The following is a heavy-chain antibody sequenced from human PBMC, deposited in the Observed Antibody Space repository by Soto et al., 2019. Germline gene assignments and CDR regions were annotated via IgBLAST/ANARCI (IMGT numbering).Heavy chain of an antibody. Sequence: ESGGGVVQPGRSLRLSCKAAGFTFSSHDMHWVRQAPGKGLQWVAVVSQDGGNKFHTDSVKGRFTISRDNSKNTLFREMNSLTPEDTAVDFCANLAPASIVPNDYWGQGTRVTVSS. CDR1: GFTFSSHD. V-gene: IGHV3-30*18. CDR3: ANLAPASIVPNDY. J-gene: IGHJ4*02. CDR2: VSQDGGNK. D-gene: IGHD2-15*01.